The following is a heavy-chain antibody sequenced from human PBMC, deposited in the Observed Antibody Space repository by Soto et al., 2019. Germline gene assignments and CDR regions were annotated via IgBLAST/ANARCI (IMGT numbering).Heavy chain of an antibody. D-gene: IGHD2-8*01. CDR3: AKGSVLRVVEEPLAILGGVDV. J-gene: IGHJ6*02. CDR1: GFTFSSYG. Sequence: GGSLRLSCVASGFTFSSYGMHWVRQAPGKGLEWVAVMSYDGSHEYYADSVKGRFTISRDNSKTILYLQMNSLRLEDTAVYYCAKGSVLRVVEEPLAILGGVDVWGQGAMVTVSS. V-gene: IGHV3-33*06. CDR2: MSYDGSHE.